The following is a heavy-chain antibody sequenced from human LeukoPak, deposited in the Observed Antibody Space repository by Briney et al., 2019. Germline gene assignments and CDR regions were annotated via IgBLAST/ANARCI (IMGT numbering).Heavy chain of an antibody. V-gene: IGHV3-7*02. CDR1: GFIFRNYW. Sequence: GGSLRLSCVASGFIFRNYWMSGVRQAPGKGLEWVANINHDGGDKNYVDSVKGRLTISRDNAKSSLYLQMNSLRVEDTAVYYCAITGGPTVTAFDLWGQGILVTVSS. D-gene: IGHD4-17*01. CDR2: INHDGGDK. CDR3: AITGGPTVTAFDL. J-gene: IGHJ4*02.